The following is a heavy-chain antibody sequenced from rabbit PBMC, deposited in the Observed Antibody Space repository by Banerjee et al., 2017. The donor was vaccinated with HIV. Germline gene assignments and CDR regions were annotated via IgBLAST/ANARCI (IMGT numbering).Heavy chain of an antibody. D-gene: IGHD4-1*01. CDR1: GFSFSSSYW. Sequence: QEQLEESGGDLVRPEGSLTLTCTASGFSFSSSYWICWVRQAPGKGLEWIGCIGAGSGTTYYATWAKGRFTISKTSSTTVTLQMTSLTAADTATYFCARGSAWPSYFKLWGPGTLVTVS. J-gene: IGHJ4*01. CDR2: IGAGSGTT. CDR3: ARGSAWPSYFKL. V-gene: IGHV1S45*01.